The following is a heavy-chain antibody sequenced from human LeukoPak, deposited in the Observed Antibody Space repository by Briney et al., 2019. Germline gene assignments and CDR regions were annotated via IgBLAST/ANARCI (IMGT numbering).Heavy chain of an antibody. D-gene: IGHD5-18*01. Sequence: GGSLRLSCAASGFTFINALMSWVRQAPGKGLEWVGRIKSKTDGGTTDYAAPVKGRFTISRDDSKNTLYLQMNSLKTEDTAVYYCTTGDTAMAYYLDYWGQGTLVTVSS. J-gene: IGHJ4*02. CDR1: GFTFINAL. CDR2: IKSKTDGGTT. V-gene: IGHV3-15*01. CDR3: TTGDTAMAYYLDY.